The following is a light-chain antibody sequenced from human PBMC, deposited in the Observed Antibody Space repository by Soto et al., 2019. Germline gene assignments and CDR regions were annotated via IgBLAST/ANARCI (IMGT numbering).Light chain of an antibody. J-gene: IGKJ5*01. V-gene: IGKV1-33*01. CDR2: DAS. CDR1: QSISNW. CDR3: QQYDNLPIT. Sequence: QLTQSPSSLSASVGDRVTITCRASQSISNWLAWYQQKPGKAPKLLIYDASNLETGVPSRFSGSGSGTDFTFTISSLQPEDIATYYCQQYDNLPITFGQGTRLEIK.